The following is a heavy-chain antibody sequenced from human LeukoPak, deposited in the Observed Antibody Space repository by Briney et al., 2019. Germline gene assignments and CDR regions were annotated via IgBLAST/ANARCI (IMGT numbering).Heavy chain of an antibody. CDR1: GFTFSSYS. V-gene: IGHV3-48*01. CDR2: ISSSSSTI. Sequence: GGSLRLSCAASGFTFSSYSMNWVRQAPGKGLEWVSYISSSSSTIYYADSVKGRFTISRDNAKNSLYLQMNSLRAEDTAVYYCAREHYDFWSGYNNWFDPWGQGTLVTVSS. J-gene: IGHJ5*02. D-gene: IGHD3-3*01. CDR3: AREHYDFWSGYNNWFDP.